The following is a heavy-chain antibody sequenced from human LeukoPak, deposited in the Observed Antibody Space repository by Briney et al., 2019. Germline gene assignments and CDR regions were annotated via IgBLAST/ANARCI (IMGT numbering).Heavy chain of an antibody. CDR3: ARRTWGVYYFDF. CDR1: GGSISSYY. Sequence: SETLSLTCTVSGGSISSYYWNWIRQPPGEGLEWIGYIYTSGSTNYNPSLKSRVTISVDTSKNQFSLKLSSVTAADTAVYYCARRTWGVYYFDFWGQGTLVTVSS. V-gene: IGHV4-4*08. CDR2: IYTSGST. J-gene: IGHJ4*02. D-gene: IGHD3-10*01.